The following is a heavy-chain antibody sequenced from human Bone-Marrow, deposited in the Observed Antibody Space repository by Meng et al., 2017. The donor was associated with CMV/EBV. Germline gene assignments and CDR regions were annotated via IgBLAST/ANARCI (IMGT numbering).Heavy chain of an antibody. CDR2: IIPIFGTT. V-gene: IGHV1-69*12. Sequence: VQRVQAGGGVQEPASSAMVPCKASGGPFRSYAISWVRQGPGQGLGWMGGIIPIFGTTNYAQKSQGRVTITADESTSKAYMELSSLRSEDTAVYYCARGEGYSSSWYDHFDYWGQGTLVTVSS. CDR3: ARGEGYSSSWYDHFDY. D-gene: IGHD6-13*01. J-gene: IGHJ4*02. CDR1: GGPFRSYA.